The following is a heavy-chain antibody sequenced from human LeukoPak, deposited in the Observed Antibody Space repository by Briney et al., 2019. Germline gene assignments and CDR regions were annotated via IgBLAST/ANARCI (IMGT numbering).Heavy chain of an antibody. J-gene: IGHJ6*02. CDR2: ISAYNCKT. Sequence: GASVKVSCKASGYTFTSYCISWVRQAPGQGLEWMGWISAYNCKTNYAQKLQGRVTMTTDTSTRTAYMELRGLRSDDTAVYYCARDGGIAAALYYYYYYGMDVWGQGTTVTVSS. CDR3: ARDGGIAAALYYYYYYGMDV. CDR1: GYTFTSYC. D-gene: IGHD6-13*01. V-gene: IGHV1-18*01.